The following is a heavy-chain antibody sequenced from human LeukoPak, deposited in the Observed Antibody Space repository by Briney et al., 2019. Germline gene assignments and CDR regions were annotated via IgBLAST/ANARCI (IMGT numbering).Heavy chain of an antibody. Sequence: SETLSLTCTVSGGSISSYYWSLIRQPPGKGLEWIGYIYYSGSTNYNPSLKRRVTISVDTSKNQFSLNLSSVTAADTAVYYCARHVHSSSWFDYWGQGTLVTVSS. CDR1: GGSISSYY. CDR3: ARHVHSSSWFDY. D-gene: IGHD6-13*01. CDR2: IYYSGST. V-gene: IGHV4-59*08. J-gene: IGHJ4*02.